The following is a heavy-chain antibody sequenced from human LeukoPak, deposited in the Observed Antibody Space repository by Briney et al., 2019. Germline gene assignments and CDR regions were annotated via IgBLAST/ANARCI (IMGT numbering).Heavy chain of an antibody. D-gene: IGHD6-19*01. CDR3: ATPWLEDYYGMDV. V-gene: IGHV4-31*03. Sequence: SETLSLTCTVSGGSISSGGYYWSWIRQHPGKGLEWIGYIYYSGSTYYNPSLKSRVTISVDTSKNQFSLKLSSVTAADTAVYYCATPWLEDYYGMDVWGQGTTVTVSS. J-gene: IGHJ6*02. CDR1: GGSISSGGYY. CDR2: IYYSGST.